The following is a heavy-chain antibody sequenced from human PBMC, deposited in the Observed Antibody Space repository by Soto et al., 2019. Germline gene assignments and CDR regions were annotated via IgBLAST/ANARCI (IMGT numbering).Heavy chain of an antibody. J-gene: IGHJ5*02. CDR1: GYIFTKYG. CDR2: INVYNGDR. CDR3: ASLQLGGDRMLNWFDP. V-gene: IGHV1-18*01. Sequence: QVQVVQSGPELKKPGASVKVSCKAQGYIFTKYGIGWVRQAPGHGLEWMGLINVYNGDRKVAQKFQDRVSMSTDTATDTAYVERKSLRSGDTAVYYCASLQLGGDRMLNWFDPWGQGTLVTVSS. D-gene: IGHD2-21*02.